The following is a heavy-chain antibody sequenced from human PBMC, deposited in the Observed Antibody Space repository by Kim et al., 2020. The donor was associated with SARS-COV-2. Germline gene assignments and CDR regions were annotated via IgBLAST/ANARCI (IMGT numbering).Heavy chain of an antibody. Sequence: SETLSLTCTVSGGSISSSSYYWGWIRQPPGKGLEWIGSIYYSGSTYYNPSLKSRVTISVDTSKNQFSLKLSSVTAADTAVYYCARLDVVTTWYFDLWGRGTLVTVSS. CDR2: IYYSGST. CDR3: ARLDVVTTWYFDL. V-gene: IGHV4-39*01. J-gene: IGHJ2*01. CDR1: GGSISSSSYY. D-gene: IGHD1-1*01.